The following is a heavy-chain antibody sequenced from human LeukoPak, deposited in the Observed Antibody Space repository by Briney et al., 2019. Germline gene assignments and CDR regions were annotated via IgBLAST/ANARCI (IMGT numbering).Heavy chain of an antibody. Sequence: GGSLRLSCAASGFTVSSIFMNWVRQAPGKGLEWVSVIYPDGSTYYADSMKGRFTISRDNSENTLYLQINSLRAEDTAVYYCAGGSLVWQFDYWGQGTPVTVSS. J-gene: IGHJ4*02. CDR2: IYPDGST. D-gene: IGHD6-13*01. V-gene: IGHV3-53*01. CDR3: AGGSLVWQFDY. CDR1: GFTVSSIF.